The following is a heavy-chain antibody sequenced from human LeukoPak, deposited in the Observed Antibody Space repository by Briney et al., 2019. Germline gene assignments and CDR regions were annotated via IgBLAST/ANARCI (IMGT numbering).Heavy chain of an antibody. V-gene: IGHV1-69*13. CDR1: GGTFSSYA. J-gene: IGHJ4*02. CDR3: AREALILYSGSYYDY. CDR2: IIPIFGTA. D-gene: IGHD1-26*01. Sequence: SVKVSCKASGGTFSSYAISWVRQAPGQGLEWMGGIIPIFGTANYAQKFQGRVTITADESTSTAYMELSGLRSEDTAVYYCAREALILYSGSYYDYWGQGTLVTVSS.